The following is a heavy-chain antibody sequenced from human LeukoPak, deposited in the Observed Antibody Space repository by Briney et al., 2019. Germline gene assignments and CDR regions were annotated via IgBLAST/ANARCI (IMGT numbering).Heavy chain of an antibody. CDR1: GFTLRSYD. J-gene: IGHJ4*02. V-gene: IGHV3-13*01. Sequence: GGSLRLSCAASGFTLRSYDMHWVRHVTGKGLEWVSAIGISDDTYYQGSVKGRFTISRENAKNSLYLQMNSLTAGDTAVYYCARGGRQVSGIDEIDYWVQGTLVSVRS. CDR2: IGISDDT. D-gene: IGHD6-19*01. CDR3: ARGGRQVSGIDEIDY.